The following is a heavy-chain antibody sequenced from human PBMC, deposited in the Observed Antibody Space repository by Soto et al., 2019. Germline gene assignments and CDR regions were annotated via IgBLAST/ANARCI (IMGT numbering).Heavy chain of an antibody. D-gene: IGHD6-13*01. V-gene: IGHV3-23*01. J-gene: IGHJ4*02. CDR3: AKEYSSSWPVDY. CDR1: GFTFSSYS. Sequence: EVQLLESGGGLVQPGGSLRLSCAASGFTFSSYSRSWVRQAPGKGLEWVSAIRGSGGSTYYADSVKGRFTISRDNSKNPLYLQMTSLRAEDTAVYYCAKEYSSSWPVDYWGQGTLVTVSS. CDR2: IRGSGGST.